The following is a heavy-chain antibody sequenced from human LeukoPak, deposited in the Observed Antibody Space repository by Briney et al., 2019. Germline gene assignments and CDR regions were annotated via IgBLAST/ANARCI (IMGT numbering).Heavy chain of an antibody. CDR3: AKDESRSCSGGSCFPTDY. CDR1: GFTFSSYA. Sequence: GGSLRLSCAASGFTFSSYAMSWVRQAPGKGLEWVSAISGSGGSTYYADSVKGRFTTSRDNSKNTLYLQMNSLRAEDTAVYYCAKDESRSCSGGSCFPTDYWGQGTLVTVSS. V-gene: IGHV3-23*01. CDR2: ISGSGGST. D-gene: IGHD2-15*01. J-gene: IGHJ4*02.